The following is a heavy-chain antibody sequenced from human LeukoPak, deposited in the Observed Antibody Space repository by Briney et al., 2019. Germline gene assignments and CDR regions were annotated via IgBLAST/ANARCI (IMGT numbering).Heavy chain of an antibody. CDR1: GDSISSSSYD. Sequence: PSQTLSLTCTLAGDSISSSSYDWGWIRQPPGKGLEWIGSIYVSGSTYYNPSLKRPVTISVDTSKNQFSLKLSSVTAADTAVYYCAREFASMVRGLQNWFDPWGQGTLVTVSS. CDR3: AREFASMVRGLQNWFDP. J-gene: IGHJ5*02. CDR2: IYVSGST. D-gene: IGHD3-10*01. V-gene: IGHV4-39*07.